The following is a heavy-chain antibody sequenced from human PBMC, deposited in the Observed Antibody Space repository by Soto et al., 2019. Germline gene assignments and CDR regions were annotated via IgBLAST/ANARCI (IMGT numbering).Heavy chain of an antibody. V-gene: IGHV4-39*01. CDR3: ARRIAAHNCFDP. J-gene: IGHJ5*02. Sequence: TLSLTCTVSGGSISSSSYYWGWIRQPPGKGLEWIGSIYYSGSTYYNPSLKSRVTISVDTSKNQFSLKLSSVTAAGTAVYYCARRIAAHNCFDPWGQGTLVTVSS. CDR1: GGSISSSSYY. D-gene: IGHD6-13*01. CDR2: IYYSGST.